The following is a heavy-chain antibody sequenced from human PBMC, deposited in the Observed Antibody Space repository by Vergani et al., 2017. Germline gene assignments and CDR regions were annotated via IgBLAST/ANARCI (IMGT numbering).Heavy chain of an antibody. J-gene: IGHJ5*02. CDR1: GFTVSSNY. D-gene: IGHD6-13*01. CDR2: IYSGGST. CDR3: AREMGVLGAAGTDNWFDP. V-gene: IGHV3-53*01. Sequence: VQLVESGGGVVQPGRSLRLSCAASGFTVSSNYMSWVRQAPGKGLEWVSVIYSGGSTYYADSVKGRFTISRDNSKNTLYLQMNSLRAEDTAVYYCAREMGVLGAAGTDNWFDPWGQGTLVTVSS.